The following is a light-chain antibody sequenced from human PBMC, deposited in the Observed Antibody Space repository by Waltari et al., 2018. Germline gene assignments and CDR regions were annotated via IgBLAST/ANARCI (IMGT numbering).Light chain of an antibody. CDR3: QQYNNWPET. CDR2: GAS. J-gene: IGKJ1*01. V-gene: IGKV3-15*01. CDR1: QSVSSN. Sequence: EIVMTQSPATLSVSPGERATLSCRARQSVSSNLAWYQQKPGQAPRLLIYGASTRATGIPARFSGSGSGTEITLTISSLQSEDFAVYYCQQYNNWPETFGQGTKVEIK.